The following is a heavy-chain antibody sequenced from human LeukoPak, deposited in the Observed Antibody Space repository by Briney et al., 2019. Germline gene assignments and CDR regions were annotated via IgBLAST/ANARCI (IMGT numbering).Heavy chain of an antibody. D-gene: IGHD2-2*01. J-gene: IGHJ5*02. CDR1: GFTFSSYW. Sequence: GGSLRLSCAASGFTFSSYWMTWVRQAPGKGLEGVANIKQDGSEKYYVDSVRGRFTISRDNAQNSLSLQMNILRPQDTAVYYCARAYCRSTNCCYPSWGQGTLVTVSS. CDR2: IKQDGSEK. CDR3: ARAYCRSTNCCYPS. V-gene: IGHV3-7*01.